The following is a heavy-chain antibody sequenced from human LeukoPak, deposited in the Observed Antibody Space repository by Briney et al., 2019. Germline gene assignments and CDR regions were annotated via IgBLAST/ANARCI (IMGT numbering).Heavy chain of an antibody. D-gene: IGHD6-13*01. V-gene: IGHV3-23*01. CDR1: GFTFSSYA. Sequence: GGSLRLSCAASGFTFSSYAMSWVRQAPGKGLEWVSAISGSGGSTYYADSVKGRFTISRDNSKNTLYLQMNSLRAEDTAVYYCAKGQLAAAGLADAFDIWGQGTMVTVSS. CDR3: AKGQLAAAGLADAFDI. J-gene: IGHJ3*02. CDR2: ISGSGGST.